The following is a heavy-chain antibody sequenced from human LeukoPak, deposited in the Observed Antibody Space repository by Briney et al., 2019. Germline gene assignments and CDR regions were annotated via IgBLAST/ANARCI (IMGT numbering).Heavy chain of an antibody. V-gene: IGHV1-69*04. D-gene: IGHD6-19*01. Sequence: SVKVSCEASGGTFSSYTISWVRQAPGQGLEWMGRIIPILGIANYAQKFQGRVTITADKSTSTACMELSSLRSEDTAVYYCARDRKYSSGWYLGYWGQGTLVTVSS. CDR1: GGTFSSYT. CDR2: IIPILGIA. CDR3: ARDRKYSSGWYLGY. J-gene: IGHJ4*02.